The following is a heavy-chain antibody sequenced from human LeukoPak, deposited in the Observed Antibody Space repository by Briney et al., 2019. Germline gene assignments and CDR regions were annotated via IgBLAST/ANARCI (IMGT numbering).Heavy chain of an antibody. CDR2: INPSGGST. Sequence: ASVKVSCKASGYTFTSYYMHWVRQAPGQGLEWMGIINPSGGSTSYAQKFQGRVTMTRDTSTSTDYMELSSLRSEDTAVYYCAREGVGATTGDYWGQGTLVTVSS. CDR1: GYTFTSYY. V-gene: IGHV1-46*01. D-gene: IGHD1-26*01. J-gene: IGHJ4*02. CDR3: AREGVGATTGDY.